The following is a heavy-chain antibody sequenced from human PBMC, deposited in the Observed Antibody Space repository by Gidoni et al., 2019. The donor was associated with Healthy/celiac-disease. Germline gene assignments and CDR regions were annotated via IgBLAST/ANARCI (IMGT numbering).Heavy chain of an antibody. V-gene: IGHV1-69*01. D-gene: IGHD4-17*01. Sequence: QVQLVQSGAERTKPGSSGTDSCKASGGTFSSSAISWVRQAPGQGLEWMGGIIPLLGTANYAQKFQGRVTIPADESTSTAYMELSSLRSEDTAVYYCAKDYGGKGGMDYLGQGTLVTVSS. J-gene: IGHJ4*02. CDR2: IIPLLGTA. CDR3: AKDYGGKGGMDY. CDR1: GGTFSSSA.